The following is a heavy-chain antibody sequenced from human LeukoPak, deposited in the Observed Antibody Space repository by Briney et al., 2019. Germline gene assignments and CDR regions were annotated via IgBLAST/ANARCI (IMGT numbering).Heavy chain of an antibody. Sequence: ASVKVSCKASGYTFTTYGINWVRQAPGQGLEWVGWINANTGNPTYAQGFTGRFVFSLDTSISTAYLQINSLKAEDTAVYYCARGSFSSRLPHVYWGQGTLVTVSS. CDR1: GYTFTTYG. D-gene: IGHD4-11*01. CDR2: INANTGNP. CDR3: ARGSFSSRLPHVY. V-gene: IGHV7-4-1*02. J-gene: IGHJ4*02.